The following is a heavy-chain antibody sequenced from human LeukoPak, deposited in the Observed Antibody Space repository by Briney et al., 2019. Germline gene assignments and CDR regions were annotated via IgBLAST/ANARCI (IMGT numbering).Heavy chain of an antibody. CDR1: GGSISSYY. Sequence: SETLSLTCTVSGGSISSYYWSWIRQPAGKGLEWIGRVYTSSGNTNYNPSLKSRVTMSVDTSKNQFSLKLSSVTAADTAVYYCARRVYSGSYNWYFDLWGRGTLVTVSS. V-gene: IGHV4-4*07. CDR2: VYTSSGNT. CDR3: ARRVYSGSYNWYFDL. D-gene: IGHD1-26*01. J-gene: IGHJ2*01.